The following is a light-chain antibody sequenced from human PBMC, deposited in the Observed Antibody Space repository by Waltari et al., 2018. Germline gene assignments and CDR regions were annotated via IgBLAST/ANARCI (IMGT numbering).Light chain of an antibody. J-gene: IGKJ4*01. CDR2: DTS. V-gene: IGKV3-11*01. Sequence: EIVLTQSPAIVSLSPGERATLSCRASQSVSFFLAWYQQKPGQGPILLIFDTSQRATGIPARVSGGGSGTDFTLTISSLEPEDFATSYCQQRYSWPLTFGGGTKVEIK. CDR3: QQRYSWPLT. CDR1: QSVSFF.